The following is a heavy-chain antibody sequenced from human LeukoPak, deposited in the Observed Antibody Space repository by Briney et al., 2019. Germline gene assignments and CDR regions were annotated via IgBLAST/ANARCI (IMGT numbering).Heavy chain of an antibody. V-gene: IGHV3-48*03. Sequence: GGSLRLSCAASGFTFSSYEMNWVRQAPGKGLEWVSYISTSGSLTYYADSVKGRFTISRDNSKNTLYLQMNSLRAEDTAVYYCAKDRFGELSLDYWGQGTLVTVSS. CDR2: ISTSGSLT. CDR3: AKDRFGELSLDY. J-gene: IGHJ4*02. CDR1: GFTFSSYE. D-gene: IGHD3-10*01.